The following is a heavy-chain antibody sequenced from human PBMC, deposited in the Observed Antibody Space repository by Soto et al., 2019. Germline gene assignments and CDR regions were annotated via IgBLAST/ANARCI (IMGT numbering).Heavy chain of an antibody. CDR1: GFTFSSYG. CDR3: AKGQSYRINIQLIDY. V-gene: IGHV3-30*18. D-gene: IGHD3-16*02. CDR2: ISYDGSNK. Sequence: GGSLRLSCAASGFTFSSYGMHWVRQAPGKGLEWVAVISYDGSNKYYADSVKGRFTISRDNSKNTLYLQMNSLRAEDTAVYYCAKGQSYRINIQLIDYWGQGTLVTVSS. J-gene: IGHJ4*02.